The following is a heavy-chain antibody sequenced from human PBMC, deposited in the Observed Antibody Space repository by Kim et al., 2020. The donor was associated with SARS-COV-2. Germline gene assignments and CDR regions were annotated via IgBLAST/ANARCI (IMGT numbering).Heavy chain of an antibody. V-gene: IGHV4-30-4*01. CDR3: AREYSSPGIAVAGLPGY. J-gene: IGHJ4*02. D-gene: IGHD6-19*01. CDR2: IYYSGST. CDR1: GGSISSGDYY. Sequence: SETLSLTCTVSGGSISSGDYYWSWIRQPPGKGLEWIGYIYYSGSTYYNPSLKSRVTISVNTSKNQFSLKLSSVTAADTAVYYCAREYSSPGIAVAGLPGYWGQGTLVTVSS.